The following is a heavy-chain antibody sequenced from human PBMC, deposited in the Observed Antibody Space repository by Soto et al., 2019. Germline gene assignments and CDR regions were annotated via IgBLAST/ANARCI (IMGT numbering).Heavy chain of an antibody. CDR3: ARWGSGVGYGLDV. CDR2: ISSRDNTI. CDR1: GFTFSSYE. V-gene: IGHV3-48*03. J-gene: IGHJ6*02. D-gene: IGHD3-10*01. Sequence: LGLSCAASGFTFSSYEMNWVRQAPGKGLEWVSYISSRDNTIYYADSVKGRFTISRDNAKTSLYLQMNSLRAEDTAVYYCARWGSGVGYGLDVWGPGTTVTVSS.